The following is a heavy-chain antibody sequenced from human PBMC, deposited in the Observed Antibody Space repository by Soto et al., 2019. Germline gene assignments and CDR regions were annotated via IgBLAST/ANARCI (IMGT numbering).Heavy chain of an antibody. CDR2: IYWNDDK. Sequence: SGPTLVNPPQPLTLTCTFSGFSLSTSGVGVGWIRQPPGKALEWLALIYWNDDKRYSPSLKSRLTITKDTSKNQVVLTMTNMDPVDTATYYCAHNRGYSKNYYYYGMDVWGQGTTVTVSS. CDR1: GFSLSTSGVG. CDR3: AHNRGYSKNYYYYGMDV. J-gene: IGHJ6*02. D-gene: IGHD4-4*01. V-gene: IGHV2-5*01.